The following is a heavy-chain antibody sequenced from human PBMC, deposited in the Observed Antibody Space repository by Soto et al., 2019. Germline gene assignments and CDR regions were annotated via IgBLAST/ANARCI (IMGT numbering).Heavy chain of an antibody. CDR3: AREADSSGWYDGMDV. V-gene: IGHV4-31*03. Sequence: SETLSLTCTVSGGSISSGGYYWSWIRQHPGKGLEWIGYIYYSGSTYYNPSLKSRVTISVDTSKNQFSLKLSSVTAADTAVYYCAREADSSGWYDGMDVWGQGTTVTVSS. J-gene: IGHJ6*02. D-gene: IGHD6-19*01. CDR2: IYYSGST. CDR1: GGSISSGGYY.